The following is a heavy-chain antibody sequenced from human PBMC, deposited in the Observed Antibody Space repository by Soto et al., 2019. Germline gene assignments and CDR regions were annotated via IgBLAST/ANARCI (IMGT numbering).Heavy chain of an antibody. V-gene: IGHV3-9*01. Sequence: EVQLVESGGGLVQPGRSLRLSCAASGFTFDDYAMHWVRQAPGKGLEWVSGISWNSGSIGYADSVKGRFTISRDNAKNSLYLQMNSLRAEDTALYFCARDAITMVRGVISYCGRGVWGQGTTVTVSS. CDR1: GFTFDDYA. CDR2: ISWNSGSI. J-gene: IGHJ6*02. D-gene: IGHD3-10*01. CDR3: ARDAITMVRGVISYCGRGV.